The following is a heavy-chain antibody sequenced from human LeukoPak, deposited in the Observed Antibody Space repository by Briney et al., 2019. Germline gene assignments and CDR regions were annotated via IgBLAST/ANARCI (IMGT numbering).Heavy chain of an antibody. CDR2: ISYDGSNK. J-gene: IGHJ1*01. CDR3: AKGRFPYRSSSWYFQH. V-gene: IGHV3-30*18. Sequence: PGGSLRLSCAASGFTFSSYGMHWVRQAPGKGLEWVAVISYDGSNKYYADSVKGRFTISRDNSKNTLYLQMNSLRAEDTAVYYCAKGRFPYRSSSWYFQHWGQGTLVTVSS. D-gene: IGHD6-13*01. CDR1: GFTFSSYG.